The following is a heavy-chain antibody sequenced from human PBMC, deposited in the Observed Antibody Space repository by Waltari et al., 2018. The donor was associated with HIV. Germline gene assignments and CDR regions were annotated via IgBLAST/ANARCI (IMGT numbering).Heavy chain of an antibody. CDR3: AKDGGRSGYYIHDAFDI. D-gene: IGHD3-22*01. CDR2: IWYDENNK. Sequence: QVQLVESGGGVVQTGGSLRLSCVASGFTFNSYGIHWVRQAPGQGLEWVSLIWYDENNKYYSDSVKGRFTISRDNSKNTVYLQMNSLRPEDTGVYYCAKDGGRSGYYIHDAFDIWGQGTLVTVSS. CDR1: GFTFNSYG. V-gene: IGHV3-30*02. J-gene: IGHJ3*02.